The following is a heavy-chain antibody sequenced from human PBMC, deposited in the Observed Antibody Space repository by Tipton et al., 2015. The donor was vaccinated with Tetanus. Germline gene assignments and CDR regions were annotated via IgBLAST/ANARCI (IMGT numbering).Heavy chain of an antibody. D-gene: IGHD3-3*01. CDR3: ARLRLWSGYALGVYYGMDV. Sequence: TLSLTCAVYGGSFSGYYWSWIRQPPGKGLEWIGEINHSGTTNYNPSLKSRVAMSLDTSKNQFSLNLSSVTAADTAVYYCARLRLWSGYALGVYYGMDVWGQGTTVTVSS. CDR2: INHSGTT. CDR1: GGSFSGYY. J-gene: IGHJ6*02. V-gene: IGHV4-34*01.